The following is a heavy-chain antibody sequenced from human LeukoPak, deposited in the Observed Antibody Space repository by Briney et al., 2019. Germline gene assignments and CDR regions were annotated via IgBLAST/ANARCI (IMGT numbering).Heavy chain of an antibody. CDR3: ARGSGYFDSRGTVSWFDP. D-gene: IGHD3-22*01. CDR1: NGSMNSGGYY. Sequence: SETLSLTCTVSNGSMNSGGYYWSWIRQHPGKGLEWIGSIYYFGNTYYNPSLKSRVIISVDTSKNQFSLKMSSVTAADTAVYYCARGSGYFDSRGTVSWFDPWGQRTLVTVSS. V-gene: IGHV4-31*03. J-gene: IGHJ5*02. CDR2: IYYFGNT.